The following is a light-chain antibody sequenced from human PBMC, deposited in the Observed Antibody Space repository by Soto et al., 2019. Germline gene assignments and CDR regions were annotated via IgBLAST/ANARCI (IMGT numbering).Light chain of an antibody. Sequence: QPVLTQSPSASASLGASVKLTCTLHNGHSNYAIAWHQQQSEKGPRYLMKLNSDGSHSKGDGIPDRFSGSSSGAERFLTISSLQSEDEADYYCQTWGSGIVVFGGGAKVTVL. CDR3: QTWGSGIVV. CDR1: NGHSNYA. J-gene: IGLJ2*01. V-gene: IGLV4-69*01. CDR2: LNSDGSH.